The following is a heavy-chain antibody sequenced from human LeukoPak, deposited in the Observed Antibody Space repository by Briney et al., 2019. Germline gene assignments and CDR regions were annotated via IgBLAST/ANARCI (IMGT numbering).Heavy chain of an antibody. CDR2: ISGSGDNT. Sequence: GGSLRLSCAASGFTFSNYAMTWVRLAPGKGLEWVSGISGSGDNTYYRNSVKGRFTISRDNSKNTLYLQMNSLRAEDTAVYYCARGRPNGMDVWGQGTTVTVSS. J-gene: IGHJ6*02. CDR1: GFTFSNYA. CDR3: ARGRPNGMDV. V-gene: IGHV3-23*01.